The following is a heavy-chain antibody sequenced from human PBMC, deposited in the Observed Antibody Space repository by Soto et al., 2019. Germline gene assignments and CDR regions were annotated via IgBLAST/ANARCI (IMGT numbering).Heavy chain of an antibody. CDR1: GGSISSYY. V-gene: IGHV4-59*01. Sequence: QVQLQESGPGLVKPSETLSLTCTVSGGSISSYYWSWIRQPPGKGLEWIGYIYYSGSTNYNPSLKSRVTISVDTSKNQFSRKLSSVTAADTAVYYCARDSTYCSGGSCYWFDPWGQGTLVTVSS. CDR3: ARDSTYCSGGSCYWFDP. J-gene: IGHJ5*02. D-gene: IGHD2-15*01. CDR2: IYYSGST.